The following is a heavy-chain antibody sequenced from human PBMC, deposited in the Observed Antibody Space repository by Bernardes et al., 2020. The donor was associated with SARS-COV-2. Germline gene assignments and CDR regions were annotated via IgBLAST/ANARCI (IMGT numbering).Heavy chain of an antibody. CDR3: AREISGDYSGFDY. J-gene: IGHJ4*02. CDR2: ISYSGTT. CDR1: GGSFTYYY. V-gene: IGHV4-59*01. Sequence: SETLSLTCTVSGGSFTYYYWNWIRQHPGPGLEWLGYISYSGTTNYNPSLKSRVAMSLDTSKNQFSLQLSSVTAADTATYYCAREISGDYSGFDYWGQGTLVTVSS. D-gene: IGHD4-17*01.